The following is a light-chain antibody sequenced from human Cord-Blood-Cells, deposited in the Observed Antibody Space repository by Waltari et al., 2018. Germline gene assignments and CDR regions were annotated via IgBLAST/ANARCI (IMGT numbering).Light chain of an antibody. J-gene: IGLJ3*02. Sequence: QSVLTQPPSVSGAPGQRVTISCTGSSSHIGAGYDVHWYQQLPGTAPKRLIYGNSNRPSGVPDRCSGSKSGTSASLAITGLQAEDEADYYCQSYDSSLSGWVFGGGTKLTVL. CDR3: QSYDSSLSGWV. CDR1: SSHIGAGYD. V-gene: IGLV1-40*01. CDR2: GNS.